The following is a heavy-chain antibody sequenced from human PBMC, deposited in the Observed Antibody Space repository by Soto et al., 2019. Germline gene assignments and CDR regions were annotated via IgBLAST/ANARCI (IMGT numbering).Heavy chain of an antibody. CDR2: ISGSGGST. D-gene: IGHD5-12*01. CDR3: AIDRWMATIDVDY. J-gene: IGHJ4*02. CDR1: GFTFSSYA. V-gene: IGHV3-23*01. Sequence: EVQLLESGGGLVQPGGSLRLSCAASGFTFSSYAMSWVRQAPRKGQEWVSAISGSGGSTYYADTEKGRFTISRDNSKNTLYLQMNSLRAEDTAVYYCAIDRWMATIDVDYWGQGTLVTVSS.